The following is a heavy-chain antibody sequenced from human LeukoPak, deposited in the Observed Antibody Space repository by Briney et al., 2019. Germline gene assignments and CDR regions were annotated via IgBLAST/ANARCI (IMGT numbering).Heavy chain of an antibody. CDR3: ARDLKKAVVPAAMAYYYYYMDV. D-gene: IGHD2-2*01. Sequence: GGSLRLSCAASGFTFSDYYMSWIRQAPGKGLEWVSYISSSGSTIYYADSVKGRFTISRDNAKNSLYLQMNSLRAEDTAVYYCARDLKKAVVPAAMAYYYYYMDVWGKGTTVTVSS. CDR1: GFTFSDYY. V-gene: IGHV3-11*04. J-gene: IGHJ6*03. CDR2: ISSSGSTI.